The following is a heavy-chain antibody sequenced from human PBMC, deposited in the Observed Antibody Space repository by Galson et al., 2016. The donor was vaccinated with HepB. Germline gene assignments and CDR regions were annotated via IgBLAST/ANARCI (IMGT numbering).Heavy chain of an antibody. V-gene: IGHV3-30*03. D-gene: IGHD1-26*01. CDR1: GFIFSTSG. CDR2: ISYDGSNK. Sequence: SLRLSCAASGFIFSTSGIHWVRQAPGKGLEWVAVISYDGSNKFYADSVKGRFTISRDNSKNTLYLQMNSLRAEDTALYYCATYSGSYRLGYWGQGTLVTVSS. J-gene: IGHJ4*02. CDR3: ATYSGSYRLGY.